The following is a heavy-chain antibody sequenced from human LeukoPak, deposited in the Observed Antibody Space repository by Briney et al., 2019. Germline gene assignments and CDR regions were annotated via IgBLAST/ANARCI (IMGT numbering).Heavy chain of an antibody. J-gene: IGHJ4*02. D-gene: IGHD2-8*01. V-gene: IGHV5-51*01. Sequence: GESLKISSKRSGYSFTSYWIGWVRQMPGKGLEWMGLIYPGDSDTRYSPSFQGQVTTSADKSISTAYLQWSSLKASDTAMYYCARLSSDVLTICDYWGQGTLVTVSS. CDR1: GYSFTSYW. CDR3: ARLSSDVLTICDY. CDR2: IYPGDSDT.